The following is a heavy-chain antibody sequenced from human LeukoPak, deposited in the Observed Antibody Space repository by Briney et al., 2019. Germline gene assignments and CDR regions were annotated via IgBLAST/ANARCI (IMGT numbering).Heavy chain of an antibody. CDR3: ASYGDGRVAY. J-gene: IGHJ4*02. CDR2: INPNSGGT. CDR1: GGTFSSYA. V-gene: IGHV1-2*02. D-gene: IGHD4-17*01. Sequence: ASVKASCKASGGTFSSYAISWVRQAPGQGLEWMGWINPNSGGTNYAQKFQGRVTMTRDTSISTAYMELSRLRSDDTAVYYCASYGDGRVAYWGQGTLVTVSS.